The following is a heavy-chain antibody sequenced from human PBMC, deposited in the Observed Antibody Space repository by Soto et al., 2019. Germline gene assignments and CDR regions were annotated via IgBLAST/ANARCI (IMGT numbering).Heavy chain of an antibody. CDR2: IYHSGST. Sequence: PSETLSLTCDVSGGSISSSNWGSWVRQPPGKGLEWIGEIYHSGSTNYNPSLKSRVTISVDKSKNQFSLKLSSVTAADTAVYYCARRGNGSGSYYNVNPLYYGMDVWGQGTTVTVSS. V-gene: IGHV4-4*02. CDR1: GGSISSSNW. D-gene: IGHD3-10*01. CDR3: ARRGNGSGSYYNVNPLYYGMDV. J-gene: IGHJ6*02.